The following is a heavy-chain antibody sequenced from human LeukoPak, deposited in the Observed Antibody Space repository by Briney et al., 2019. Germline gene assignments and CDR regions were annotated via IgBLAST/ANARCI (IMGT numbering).Heavy chain of an antibody. V-gene: IGHV3-21*01. J-gene: IGHJ4*02. CDR3: ARVYQGVSLFDGIDY. Sequence: ETLSLTCTVSGGSISSSSYYWGWIRQPPGKGLEWVSSISTSSSYINYADSVKGRFTISRDNAKKSLYLQMNSLRAEDTAVYYCARVYQGVSLFDGIDYWGQGTLVTVSS. CDR2: ISTSSSYI. D-gene: IGHD3-10*01. CDR1: GGSISSSS.